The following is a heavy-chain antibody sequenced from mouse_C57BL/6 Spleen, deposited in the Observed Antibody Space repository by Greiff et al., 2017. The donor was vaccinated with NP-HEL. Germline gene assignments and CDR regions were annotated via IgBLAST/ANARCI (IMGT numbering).Heavy chain of an antibody. CDR3: ARNGDGVTDY. CDR2: INPNNGGT. V-gene: IGHV1-22*01. CDR1: GYTFTDYN. Sequence: VHVKQSGPELVKPGASVKMSCKASGYTFTDYNMHWVKQSHGKSLEWIGYINPNNGGTSYNQKFKGKATLTVNKSSSTAYMELRSLTSEDSAVYYCARNGDGVTDYWGQGTTLTVSS. J-gene: IGHJ2*01. D-gene: IGHD2-2*01.